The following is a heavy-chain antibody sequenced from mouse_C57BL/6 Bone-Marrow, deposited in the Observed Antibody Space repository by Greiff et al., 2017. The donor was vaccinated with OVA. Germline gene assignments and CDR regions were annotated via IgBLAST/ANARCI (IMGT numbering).Heavy chain of an antibody. CDR2: ISYDGSN. V-gene: IGHV3-6*01. CDR3: ARCDYYGSSLYYYAMDY. J-gene: IGHJ4*01. CDR1: GYSITSGYY. Sequence: EVKLQQSGPGLVKPSQSLSLTCSVTGYSITSGYYWNWIRQFPGNKLEWMGYISYDGSNNYNPSLKNRISITRDTSKNQFFLKLNSVTTEDTATYYCARCDYYGSSLYYYAMDYWGQGTSVTVSS. D-gene: IGHD1-1*01.